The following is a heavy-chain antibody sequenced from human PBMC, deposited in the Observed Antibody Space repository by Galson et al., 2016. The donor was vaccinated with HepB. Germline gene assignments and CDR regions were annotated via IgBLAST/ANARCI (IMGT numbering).Heavy chain of an antibody. CDR3: AKGIGSGWSDY. J-gene: IGHJ4*02. CDR2: LTWNGGII. Sequence: SLRLSCAASGFIFGDYAMSWVRQSPGKGLEWVSGLTWNGGIIGYADSVKGRFTISRDNARNFLFLQMNNLRSEDTALYYCAKGIGSGWSDYWGPGTLASVSS. D-gene: IGHD6-19*01. V-gene: IGHV3-9*01. CDR1: GFIFGDYA.